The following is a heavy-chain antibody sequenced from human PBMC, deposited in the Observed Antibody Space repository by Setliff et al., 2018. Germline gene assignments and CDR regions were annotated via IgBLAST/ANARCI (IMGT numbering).Heavy chain of an antibody. Sequence: LRLSCVASGFTFNSAWMSWVRQVPGKGLEWVGLIKMDEATNYAAPVQDRFAISRDDSKNTVYLQINSLKSEDTAVYYCAADLSSIGGGEFDYWGQGTLVTVSS. CDR3: AADLSSIGGGEFDY. J-gene: IGHJ4*02. CDR2: IKMDEAT. D-gene: IGHD3-3*01. V-gene: IGHV3-15*01. CDR1: GFTFNSAW.